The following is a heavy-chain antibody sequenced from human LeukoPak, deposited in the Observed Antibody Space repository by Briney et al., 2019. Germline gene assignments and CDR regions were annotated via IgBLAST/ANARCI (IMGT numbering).Heavy chain of an antibody. CDR1: GGSISSYY. D-gene: IGHD2-2*01. J-gene: IGHJ6*03. Sequence: SETLSLTCTVSGGSISSYYWSWIRQPAGKGLEWIGRIYTSGSTNYNPSLKSRVTMSVDTSKNQFSLKLSSVTAADTAVYYCARDLADCSSTSCYGREDYYYYYMDVWGKGTTVTVSS. CDR2: IYTSGST. V-gene: IGHV4-4*07. CDR3: ARDLADCSSTSCYGREDYYYYYMDV.